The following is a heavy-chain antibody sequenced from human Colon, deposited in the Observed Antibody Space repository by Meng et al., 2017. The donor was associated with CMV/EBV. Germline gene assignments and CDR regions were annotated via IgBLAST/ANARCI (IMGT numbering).Heavy chain of an antibody. CDR3: ARWSTGALDY. J-gene: IGHJ4*02. D-gene: IGHD7-27*01. V-gene: IGHV1-2*02. CDR2: INPKSGDT. CDR1: GYTFTAYY. Sequence: KVSCQASGYTFTAYYLHWVRQAPGQGLEWMGWINPKSGDTNYTQNFQGRVTMTRDTSLDTASIEVNTLRSDDTAVYFCARWSTGALDYWGPGTLVTVSS.